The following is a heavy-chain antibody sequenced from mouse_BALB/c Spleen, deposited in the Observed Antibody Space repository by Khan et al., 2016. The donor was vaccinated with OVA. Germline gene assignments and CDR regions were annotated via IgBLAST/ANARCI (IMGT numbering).Heavy chain of an antibody. CDR2: IDPFSGGS. CDR3: TRHGYVAWFTF. Sequence: VQLKESGPELMKPGASVKISCKASGYSFTSYYIHWVMQRHGESLEWIGYIDPFSGGSTYNQKFKVKATLTVDKSSSTAYIHLSNLTSEDSAVYYCTRHGYVAWFTFWGQVALVPFSA. J-gene: IGHJ3*01. CDR1: GYSFTSYY. D-gene: IGHD2-2*01. V-gene: IGHV1-31*01.